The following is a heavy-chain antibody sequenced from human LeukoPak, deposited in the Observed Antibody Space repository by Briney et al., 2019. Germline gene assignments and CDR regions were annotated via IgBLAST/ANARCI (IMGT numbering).Heavy chain of an antibody. CDR2: ISDSGNT. Sequence: PSETLSLTCTVSGGSISGDNYYWAWVRQPPGKGLHWIGSISDSGNTFYNPSLKSRVTILVDTSKNHFSLKLSSVTAADTAMYFCARLDYGDFDFDYWGQGTLVTVSS. D-gene: IGHD4-17*01. CDR1: GGSISGDNYY. V-gene: IGHV4-39*02. J-gene: IGHJ4*02. CDR3: ARLDYGDFDFDY.